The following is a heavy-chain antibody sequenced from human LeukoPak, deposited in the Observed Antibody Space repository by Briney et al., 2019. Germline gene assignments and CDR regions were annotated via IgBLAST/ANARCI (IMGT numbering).Heavy chain of an antibody. CDR3: ARLKAAFSGSSHLDY. D-gene: IGHD1-26*01. CDR1: GYSFTSYW. CDR2: IYPGDSDT. V-gene: IGHV5-51*01. Sequence: GESLKISCKGSGYSFTSYWIGWVRQMPGKGLEWMGIIYPGDSDTRYSPSFQGQVTISADKSISTAYLQWSSLKASDTAMYYCARLKAAFSGSSHLDYWGQGTLVTVSS. J-gene: IGHJ4*02.